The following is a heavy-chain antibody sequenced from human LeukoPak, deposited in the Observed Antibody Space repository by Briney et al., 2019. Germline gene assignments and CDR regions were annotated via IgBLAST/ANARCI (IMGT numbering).Heavy chain of an antibody. CDR2: INHSGST. D-gene: IGHD3-16*01. J-gene: IGHJ4*02. V-gene: IGHV4-34*01. Sequence: SETLSLTCAVYGGSFGGYYWSWIRQPPGKGLEWIGEINHSGSTNYNPSLKSRVTISVDTSKNQFSLKLSSVTAADTAVYYCARRRLAWGVDYWGQGTLVTVSS. CDR3: ARRRLAWGVDY. CDR1: GGSFGGYY.